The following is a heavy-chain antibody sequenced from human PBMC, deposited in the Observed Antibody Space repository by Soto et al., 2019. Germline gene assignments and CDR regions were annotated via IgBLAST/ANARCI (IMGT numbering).Heavy chain of an antibody. V-gene: IGHV3-48*01. J-gene: IGHJ4*02. D-gene: IGHD3-22*01. CDR1: GFTFSSYS. Sequence: GGSLRLSCASSGFTFSSYSMNWVRQAPGKGLEWVSYISSSSSTIYYADSVKGRFTISRDNAKNSLYLQMNSLRAEDTAVYYCAREIYDSSGYYAPFDYWGQGTLVTVS. CDR2: ISSSSSTI. CDR3: AREIYDSSGYYAPFDY.